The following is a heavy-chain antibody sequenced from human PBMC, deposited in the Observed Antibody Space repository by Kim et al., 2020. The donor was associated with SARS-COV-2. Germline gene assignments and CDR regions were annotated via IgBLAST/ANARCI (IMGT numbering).Heavy chain of an antibody. CDR2: IYYSEST. D-gene: IGHD3-22*01. V-gene: IGHV4-59*13. Sequence: SETLSLTCTVSGGSISSYYWSWIRQPPGKGLEWIWYIYYSESTNYNPSPKSRVTISVYTSKNKFSLKLNSVTAADTAVYYCSTVTSNYYYDSSGIYGMDVWGQGTTVTVSS. CDR1: GGSISSYY. CDR3: STVTSNYYYDSSGIYGMDV. J-gene: IGHJ6*02.